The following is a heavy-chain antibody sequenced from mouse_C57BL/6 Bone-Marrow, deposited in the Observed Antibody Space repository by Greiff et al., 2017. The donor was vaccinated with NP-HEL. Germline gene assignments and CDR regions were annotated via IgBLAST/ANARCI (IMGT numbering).Heavy chain of an antibody. D-gene: IGHD2-3*01. V-gene: IGHV1-52*01. CDR1: GYTFTSYW. CDR2: IDPSDSET. CDR3: ERSRWLPWYFDV. Sequence: QVQLQQPGAELVRPGSSVKLSCKASGYTFTSYWMHWVKQRPIQGLEWIGNIDPSDSETHYNQKFKDKATLTVDKSSSTAYMQLSSLTSEDSAVYYCERSRWLPWYFDVWGTGTTVTVSS. J-gene: IGHJ1*03.